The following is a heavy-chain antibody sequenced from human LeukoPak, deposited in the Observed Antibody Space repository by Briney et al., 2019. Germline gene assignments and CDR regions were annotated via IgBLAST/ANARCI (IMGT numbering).Heavy chain of an antibody. CDR1: GGSFSGYY. V-gene: IGHV4-34*01. D-gene: IGHD2-2*01. CDR3: ARENTYCSSTSCYGAYFDY. Sequence: SETLSLTCAVYGGSFSGYYWSWIRQPPGKGLVWIGEINHSGSTNYNPSLKSRVTISVDTSKNQFSLKLSSVTAADTAVYYCARENTYCSSTSCYGAYFDYWGQGTLVTVSS. CDR2: INHSGST. J-gene: IGHJ4*02.